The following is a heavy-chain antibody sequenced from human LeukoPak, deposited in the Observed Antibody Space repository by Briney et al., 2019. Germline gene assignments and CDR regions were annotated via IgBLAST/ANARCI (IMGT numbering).Heavy chain of an antibody. J-gene: IGHJ4*02. V-gene: IGHV3-48*01. CDR1: GFTFSSYS. CDR2: ITSSSNTI. CDR3: TSSKGPLDH. Sequence: PGGSLRLSCAASGFTFSSYSMNWVRQAPGKGLEWVSYITSSSNTIYYADSVKGRFTISRDNAKNSLYLQMNSLRVEDTAVYYCTSSKGPLDHWGQGTPVTVSS.